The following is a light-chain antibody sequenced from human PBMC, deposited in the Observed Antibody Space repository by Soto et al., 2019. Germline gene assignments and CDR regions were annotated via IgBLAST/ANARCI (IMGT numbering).Light chain of an antibody. Sequence: QSALTQPPSASGSPGQSVTISCTGTSSDVGAYNYVSWHQQHAGKAPKLVIYEVTKRPSWVTDVLSGPKSANKAALTVSGLQAEEEEAYYCSLFASSHTWVFGGGNHVTVL. V-gene: IGLV2-8*01. J-gene: IGLJ3*02. CDR3: SLFASSHTWV. CDR2: EVT. CDR1: SSDVGAYNY.